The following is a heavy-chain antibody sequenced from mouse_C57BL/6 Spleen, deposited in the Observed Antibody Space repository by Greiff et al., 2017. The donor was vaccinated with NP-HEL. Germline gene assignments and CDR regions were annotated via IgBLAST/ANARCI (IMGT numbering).Heavy chain of an antibody. CDR3: ARDRYYGSHWYFDV. CDR1: GFTFSSYA. CDR2: ISDGGSYT. J-gene: IGHJ1*03. V-gene: IGHV5-4*01. D-gene: IGHD1-1*01. Sequence: EVKLVESGGGLVKPGGSLKLSCAASGFTFSSYAMSWVRQTPEKRLEWVATISDGGSYTYYPDNVKGRFTISRDNAKNNLYLQMSHLKSEDTAMYYCARDRYYGSHWYFDVWGTGTTVTVSS.